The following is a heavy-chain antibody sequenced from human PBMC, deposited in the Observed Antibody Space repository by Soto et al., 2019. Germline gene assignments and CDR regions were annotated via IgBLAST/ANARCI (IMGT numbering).Heavy chain of an antibody. J-gene: IGHJ6*02. CDR3: ARGYSSSWSGYYYGMDV. D-gene: IGHD6-13*01. CDR1: GGSVSSGSYY. Sequence: SETLSLTCTVSGGSVSSGSYYWSWIRQPPGKGLEWIGYIYYSGSTNYNPSLKSRVTISVDTSKNQFSLKLSSVTAADTAVYYCARGYSSSWSGYYYGMDVWGQGTTVTVSS. CDR2: IYYSGST. V-gene: IGHV4-61*01.